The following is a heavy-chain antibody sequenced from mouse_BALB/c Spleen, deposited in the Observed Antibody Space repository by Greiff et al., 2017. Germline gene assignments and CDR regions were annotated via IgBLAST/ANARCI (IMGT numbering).Heavy chain of an antibody. CDR3: ARDRYDAAMDY. CDR2: ISSGSSTI. V-gene: IGHV5-17*02. J-gene: IGHJ4*01. CDR1: GFTFSSFG. Sequence: EVQGVESGGGLVQPGGSRKLSCAASGFTFSSFGMHWVRQAPEKGLEWVAYISSGSSTIYYADTVKGRFTISRDNPKNTLFLQMTSLRSEDTAMYYCARDRYDAAMDYWGQGTSVTVSS. D-gene: IGHD2-14*01.